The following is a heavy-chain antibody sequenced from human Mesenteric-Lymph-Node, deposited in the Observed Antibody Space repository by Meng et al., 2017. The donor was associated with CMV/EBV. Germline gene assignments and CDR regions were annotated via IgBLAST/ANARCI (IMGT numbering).Heavy chain of an antibody. CDR2: IIPILGIA. CDR1: GGTFSSYA. V-gene: IGHV1-69*04. J-gene: IGHJ4*02. Sequence: SCKASGGTFSSYAISWVRQAPGQGLEWMGRIIPILGIANYAQKFQGRVTITADKSTSTAYMELSSLRSKDTAVYYCARDSPNWNYGYWGQGTLVTVSS. D-gene: IGHD1-7*01. CDR3: ARDSPNWNYGY.